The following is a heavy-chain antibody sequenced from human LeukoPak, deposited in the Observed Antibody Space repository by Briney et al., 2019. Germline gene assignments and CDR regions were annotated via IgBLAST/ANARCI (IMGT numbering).Heavy chain of an antibody. CDR3: TRMTTGHDY. CDR2: INHSGYT. D-gene: IGHD4-17*01. Sequence: PSETLSLTCAVSGVSFNDYYWSWVRQTPGKGLEWIGEINHSGYTNDSPSPKSRVTPSIDTSRKQFSLNLRSVTVADTGIYYCTRMTTGHDYWGQGTLVTVSS. J-gene: IGHJ4*02. CDR1: GVSFNDYY. V-gene: IGHV4-34*01.